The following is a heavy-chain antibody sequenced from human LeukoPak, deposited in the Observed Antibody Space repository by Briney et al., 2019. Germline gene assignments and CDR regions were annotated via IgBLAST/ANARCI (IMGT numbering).Heavy chain of an antibody. D-gene: IGHD2-2*01. Sequence: GGSLRLSCAASGFTVSSNYMSWVRQAPGKGLEWVSVIYSGGSTYYADSVKGRFTISRDNSKNTLYLQMNSLRAEDTAVYYCARGQIVVVPAAKRGRGYYFDYWGQGTLVTVSS. CDR2: IYSGGST. J-gene: IGHJ4*02. CDR3: ARGQIVVVPAAKRGRGYYFDY. CDR1: GFTVSSNY. V-gene: IGHV3-53*01.